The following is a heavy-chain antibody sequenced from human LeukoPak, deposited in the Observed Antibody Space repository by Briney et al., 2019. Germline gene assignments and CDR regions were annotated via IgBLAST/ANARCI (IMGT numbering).Heavy chain of an antibody. J-gene: IGHJ4*02. Sequence: PGGSLRLSCAASGFTFSSYGMHWVRQAPGKGLEGVAVISYDGSNKYYADSVKGRFTISRDNSKNTLYLQMNSLRAEDTAVYYCAKDLLGYSYGDADYWGQGTLVTVSS. V-gene: IGHV3-30*18. CDR1: GFTFSSYG. CDR3: AKDLLGYSYGDADY. CDR2: ISYDGSNK. D-gene: IGHD5-18*01.